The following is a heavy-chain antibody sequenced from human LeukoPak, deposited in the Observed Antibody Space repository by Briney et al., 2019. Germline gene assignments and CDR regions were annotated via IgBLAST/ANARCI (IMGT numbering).Heavy chain of an antibody. CDR2: ISGGGGRT. CDR1: GFMFNKYG. V-gene: IGHV3-23*01. D-gene: IGHD2-21*01. CDR3: AKDVRDIVVLIDTYMY. J-gene: IGHJ4*02. Sequence: PGGSLRLSCVASGFMFNKYGMSWVRQAPGKGPEWVSVISGGGGRTYYGDSVKGRFTISRDNSKNTVYLQMNSLRAEDTAVYYCAKDVRDIVVLIDTYMYWGQGTLVTVSS.